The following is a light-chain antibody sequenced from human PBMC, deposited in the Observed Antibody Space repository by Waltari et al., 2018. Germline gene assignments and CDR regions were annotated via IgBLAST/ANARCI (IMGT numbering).Light chain of an antibody. Sequence: SYDLTQLPSVYVSPGQTARITCSRDALPKQYTYWYQQKPGQAPVAVIYKDSERPSGTPERFSVSSSGTTVTLTISGVQAEDEADYYCQSADSSGKIFGGGTKLTVL. CDR1: ALPKQY. CDR3: QSADSSGKI. J-gene: IGLJ2*01. CDR2: KDS. V-gene: IGLV3-25*03.